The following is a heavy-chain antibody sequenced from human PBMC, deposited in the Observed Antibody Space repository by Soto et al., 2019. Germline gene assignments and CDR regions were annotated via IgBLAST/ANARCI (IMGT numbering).Heavy chain of an antibody. CDR3: ARDKRGYSYGPLYYYYGMDV. Sequence: GGSLRLSCAASGFTVSSNYMSWVRQAPGKGLEWVSVIYSGGSTYYADSVKGRFTISRDNSKNTLYLQMNSLRAEDMAVYYCARDKRGYSYGPLYYYYGMDVWGQGTTVTVSS. J-gene: IGHJ6*02. V-gene: IGHV3-53*01. CDR1: GFTVSSNY. CDR2: IYSGGST. D-gene: IGHD5-18*01.